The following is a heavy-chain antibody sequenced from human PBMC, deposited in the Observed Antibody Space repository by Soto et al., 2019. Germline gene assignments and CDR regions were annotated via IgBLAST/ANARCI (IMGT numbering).Heavy chain of an antibody. D-gene: IGHD2-15*01. CDR3: TTGSVEGV. CDR2: IKTNTEGGTT. CDR1: GLTISNAW. Sequence: EVQLVESGGGFIYPGGSLRLSCAASGLTISNAWMNWVRQAPGKGLEWVGRIKTNTEGGTTDYAAAVKGRFTVSRDDSKIRLYLQMNSLKTEDTAVYYCTTGSVEGVWGQGTTVTVSS. J-gene: IGHJ6*02. V-gene: IGHV3-15*07.